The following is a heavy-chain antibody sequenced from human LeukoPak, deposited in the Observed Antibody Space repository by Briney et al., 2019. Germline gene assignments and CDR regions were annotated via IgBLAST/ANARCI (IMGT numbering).Heavy chain of an antibody. V-gene: IGHV3-74*01. CDR2: INRDGSST. J-gene: IGHJ6*04. CDR1: GFTFSSYW. D-gene: IGHD2/OR15-2a*01. CDR3: ARDPFGDYYYGMDV. Sequence: GGSLRLSCAASGFTFSSYWMHWVRQAPGKGLVWVSRINRDGSSTSYADSVKGRFTISRDNAKNTLYLQMNSLRAEDTAVYYCARDPFGDYYYGMDVWGKGTTVTVSS.